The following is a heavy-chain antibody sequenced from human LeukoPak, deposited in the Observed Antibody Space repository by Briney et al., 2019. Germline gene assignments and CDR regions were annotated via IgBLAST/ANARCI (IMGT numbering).Heavy chain of an antibody. CDR3: AKAYDNSGHILRYSDL. V-gene: IGHV3-23*01. CDR1: GFSFSSYG. CDR2: ISGGGGTT. J-gene: IGHJ5*02. Sequence: GGSLRLSCAASGFSFSSYGMNWVRQAPGKGLEWISGISGGGGTTYYADSVMGRFTISRDNSRNTLYLQMHSLRVEDTAVYFCAKAYDNSGHILRYSDLLGQGTLVTVSS. D-gene: IGHD3-22*01.